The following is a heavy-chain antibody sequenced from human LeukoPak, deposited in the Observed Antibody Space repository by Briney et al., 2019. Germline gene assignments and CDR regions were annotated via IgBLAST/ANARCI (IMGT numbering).Heavy chain of an antibody. D-gene: IGHD3-22*01. Sequence: GGSLRLSCAASGFTFSSYAMGWVRQAPGKGLEWVSAISGSGGSTYYADSVKGRFTISRDNSKNTLYLQMNSLRAEDTAVYYCAKGLYSSSYPYYFDYWGQGTLVTVSS. CDR3: AKGLYSSSYPYYFDY. CDR1: GFTFSSYA. J-gene: IGHJ4*02. CDR2: ISGSGGST. V-gene: IGHV3-23*01.